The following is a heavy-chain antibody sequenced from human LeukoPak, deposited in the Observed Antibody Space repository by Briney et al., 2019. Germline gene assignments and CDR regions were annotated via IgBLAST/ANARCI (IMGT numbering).Heavy chain of an antibody. CDR3: ASLHKEWFAFDI. D-gene: IGHD3-3*01. Sequence: SETLSLTCTVSGGSISTSTYYWGWIRQPPGKGLEWIGYIYHSGSTYYNPSLKSRVTISVDRSKNQFSLKLSSVTAADTAVYYCASLHKEWFAFDIWGQGTMVTVSS. CDR2: IYHSGST. V-gene: IGHV4-30-2*01. CDR1: GGSISTSTYY. J-gene: IGHJ3*02.